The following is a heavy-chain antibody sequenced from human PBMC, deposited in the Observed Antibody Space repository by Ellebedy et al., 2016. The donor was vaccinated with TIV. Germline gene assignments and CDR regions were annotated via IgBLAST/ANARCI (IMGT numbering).Heavy chain of an antibody. V-gene: IGHV3-7*01. Sequence: GESLKISCAASGFTFSNYWMSWVRQAPGKGLEWVANIKQDGSEKYYVDSVEGRFSISRDNAKNSLYLQMNSLRAEDTAVYYCARDQWLGRAYYFDSWGQGTLVTVSS. CDR3: ARDQWLGRAYYFDS. D-gene: IGHD6-19*01. CDR2: IKQDGSEK. CDR1: GFTFSNYW. J-gene: IGHJ4*02.